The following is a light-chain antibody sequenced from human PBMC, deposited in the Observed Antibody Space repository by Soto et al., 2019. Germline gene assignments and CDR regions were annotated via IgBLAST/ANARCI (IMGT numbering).Light chain of an antibody. J-gene: IGLJ2*01. CDR2: EDN. CDR3: LSYDSSNQV. Sequence: NFMLTQPHSVSESPGKTVTISCTRSSGNIASNFVQWFQQRPGSSPTTVIYEDNQTPSGVPDRFSGSIDSSSNSASLTISGLKTEDEADYYCLSYDSSNQVFGAGTKLTVL. CDR1: SGNIASNF. V-gene: IGLV6-57*01.